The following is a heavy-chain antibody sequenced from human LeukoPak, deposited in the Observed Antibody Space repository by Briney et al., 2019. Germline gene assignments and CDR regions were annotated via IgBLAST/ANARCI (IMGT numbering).Heavy chain of an antibody. J-gene: IGHJ4*02. D-gene: IGHD3-3*01. V-gene: IGHV3-21*01. CDR3: AREESYYDFWGTDY. CDR2: ISSSSSYI. Sequence: GGSLRLSCAASGFTFSSDSMNWVRQAPGKGLEWVSSISSSSSYIYYADSVKGRFTISRDNAKNSLYLQMNSLRAEDTAVYYCAREESYYDFWGTDYWGQGTLVTVSS. CDR1: GFTFSSDS.